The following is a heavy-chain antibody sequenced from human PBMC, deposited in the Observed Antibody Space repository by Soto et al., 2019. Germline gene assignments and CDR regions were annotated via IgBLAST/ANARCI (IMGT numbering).Heavy chain of an antibody. J-gene: IGHJ3*02. V-gene: IGHV5-51*01. CDR1: GYSFTSYW. Sequence: PGESLKISCKGSGYSFTSYWIGWVRQMPGKGLEWMGIIYPGDSDTRYSPSFQGQVTISADKSISTAYLQWSSLKASDTAMYYCARQDVRHIVVVTAIYDAFGIWGQGTMVTVSS. CDR3: ARQDVRHIVVVTAIYDAFGI. D-gene: IGHD2-21*02. CDR2: IYPGDSDT.